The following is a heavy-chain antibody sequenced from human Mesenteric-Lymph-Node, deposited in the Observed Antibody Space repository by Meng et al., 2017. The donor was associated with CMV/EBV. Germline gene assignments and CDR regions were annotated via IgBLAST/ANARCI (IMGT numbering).Heavy chain of an antibody. CDR2: IYYSGST. CDR1: GGSISSGGYY. Sequence: GGSISSGGYYWSWIRQHPGKGLEWIGYIYYSGSTYYNPSLKSRVTISVDTSKNQFSLKLSSVTAADTAVYYCARATVVVPAAAFDYWGQGTLVTVSS. J-gene: IGHJ4*02. V-gene: IGHV4-31*02. D-gene: IGHD2-2*01. CDR3: ARATVVVPAAAFDY.